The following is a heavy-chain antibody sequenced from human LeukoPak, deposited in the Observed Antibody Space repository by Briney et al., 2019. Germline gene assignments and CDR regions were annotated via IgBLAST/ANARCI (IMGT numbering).Heavy chain of an antibody. Sequence: HPGGSLRLFCAASGFTFSSYDMHWVRQATGKGLEWVSAIGTAGDTYYPGSVKGRFTISRENAENSLYLQMNSLRAGDTAVYYCAREDGDHFDYWGQGSLVTVSS. CDR1: GFTFSSYD. CDR2: IGTAGDT. D-gene: IGHD4-17*01. CDR3: AREDGDHFDY. V-gene: IGHV3-13*04. J-gene: IGHJ4*01.